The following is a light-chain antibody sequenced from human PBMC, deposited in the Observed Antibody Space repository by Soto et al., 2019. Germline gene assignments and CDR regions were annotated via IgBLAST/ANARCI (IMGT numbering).Light chain of an antibody. CDR2: EIT. J-gene: IGLJ2*01. CDR3: SSYTSGSTLVV. V-gene: IGLV2-14*01. Sequence: QSALTQPPSVSGSPGQSITISCTGSSSDVGAYNYVSWYQQHTGKAPRLMIYEITHRPSGVSNRFSGSKSGNTASLTISGLRAEDVADYYCSSYTSGSTLVVFGGGTKLTVL. CDR1: SSDVGAYNY.